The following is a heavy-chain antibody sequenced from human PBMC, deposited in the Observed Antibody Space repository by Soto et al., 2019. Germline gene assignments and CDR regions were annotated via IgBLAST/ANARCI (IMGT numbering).Heavy chain of an antibody. CDR2: IIPIFGTA. J-gene: IGHJ6*02. Sequence: GXSVKVSCKASRGTFSSYAISWVRQAPVQGLEWMGGIIPIFGTANYAQKFQGRVTITADKSTSTAYMELSSLRSEDTAVYYCARVKYYDILTGQYGMDVWGQGTTVTVYS. V-gene: IGHV1-69*06. CDR3: ARVKYYDILTGQYGMDV. D-gene: IGHD3-9*01. CDR1: RGTFSSYA.